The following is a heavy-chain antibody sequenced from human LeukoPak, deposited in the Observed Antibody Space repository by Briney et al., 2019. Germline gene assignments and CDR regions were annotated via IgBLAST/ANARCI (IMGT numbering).Heavy chain of an antibody. J-gene: IGHJ4*02. Sequence: PGGSLRLSCAASGFTFSDYYMTWIRQTPGKGLEWVSYISISGTTTFYVDSVKGRFTISRGNTKNSLYLQMNSLRAEDTAMYYCARGTMASDFWGQGTLVTVSS. CDR1: GFTFSDYY. V-gene: IGHV3-11*01. CDR3: ARGTMASDF. D-gene: IGHD3-10*01. CDR2: ISISGTTT.